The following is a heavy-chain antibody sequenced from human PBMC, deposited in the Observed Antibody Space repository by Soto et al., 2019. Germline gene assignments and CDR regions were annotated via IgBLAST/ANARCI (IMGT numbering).Heavy chain of an antibody. CDR3: ARVRDGDYFDY. CDR2: INHSGST. D-gene: IGHD4-17*01. V-gene: IGHV4-34*01. J-gene: IGHJ4*02. CDR1: GGSFSGYY. Sequence: TLSLTCAVYGGSFSGYYWSWIRQPPGKGLEWIGEINHSGSTNYNPSLKSRVTISVDTSKNQFSLKLSSVTAADTAVYYCARVRDGDYFDYWGQGTLVTVSS.